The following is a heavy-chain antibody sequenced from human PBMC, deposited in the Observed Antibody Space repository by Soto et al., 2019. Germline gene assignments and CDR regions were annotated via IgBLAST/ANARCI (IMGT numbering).Heavy chain of an antibody. J-gene: IGHJ5*02. Sequence: AETLSLTGTISGSSISSSSYYWAWIRQPPGEGLEWIGSIYHTGNAYYNPSLKSRVTIFVDTSKNQFSLKLTSVTAADTALYYCARDYFDSSDYTTNWFDPWGQGSLVTVSS. D-gene: IGHD3-22*01. V-gene: IGHV4-39*01. CDR3: ARDYFDSSDYTTNWFDP. CDR2: IYHTGNA. CDR1: GSSISSSSYY.